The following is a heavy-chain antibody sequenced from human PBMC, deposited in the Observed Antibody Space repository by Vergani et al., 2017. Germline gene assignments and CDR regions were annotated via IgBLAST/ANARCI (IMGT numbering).Heavy chain of an antibody. CDR3: ARVSGVAVAGIYS. CDR2: IYYSGST. CDR1: GGSISSSSYY. J-gene: IGHJ4*02. Sequence: QLQLQESGPGLVKPSETLSLTCTVPGGSISSSSYYWGWIRQPPGKGLEWIGSIYYSGSTYYNPSLKSRVTISVDTSKNQFSLKLSSVTAADTAVYYCARVSGVAVAGIYSWGQGTLVTVSS. D-gene: IGHD6-19*01. V-gene: IGHV4-39*01.